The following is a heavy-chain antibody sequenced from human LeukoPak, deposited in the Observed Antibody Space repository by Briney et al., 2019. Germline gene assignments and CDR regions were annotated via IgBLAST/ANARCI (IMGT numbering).Heavy chain of an antibody. D-gene: IGHD1-14*01. CDR1: GGSISSGGYY. Sequence: SETLSLTCAVSGGSISSGGYYWTWIRQPPGKGLEWIGFIYYSGSTNYSPSLKSRVSISVDTSKNQFSLKLSSVTAADTAVYYCARGESGNHAGFFDIWGQGTMVTVSS. CDR2: IYYSGST. V-gene: IGHV4-61*08. CDR3: ARGESGNHAGFFDI. J-gene: IGHJ3*02.